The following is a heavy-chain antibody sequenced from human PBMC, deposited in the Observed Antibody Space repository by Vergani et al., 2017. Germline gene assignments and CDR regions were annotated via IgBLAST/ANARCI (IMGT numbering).Heavy chain of an antibody. D-gene: IGHD3-22*01. Sequence: EVQLVESGGGLVQPGGSLRLSCAASGFTFSSYWMHWVRQAPGKGLVWVSRINSDGSSTTYADSVKGRFTISRDNAKNTLYLQMNSLRAEDTAVYYCVRDTYSYDSSGYYPSGGMDVWGQXP. J-gene: IGHJ6*02. V-gene: IGHV3-74*01. CDR3: VRDTYSYDSSGYYPSGGMDV. CDR1: GFTFSSYW. CDR2: INSDGSST.